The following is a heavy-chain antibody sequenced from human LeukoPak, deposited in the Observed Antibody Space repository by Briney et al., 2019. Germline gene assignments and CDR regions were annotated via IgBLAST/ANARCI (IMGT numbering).Heavy chain of an antibody. J-gene: IGHJ4*02. CDR2: INPNSGGT. CDR3: ARDLGSSGWYVLDY. V-gene: IGHV1-2*02. D-gene: IGHD6-19*01. Sequence: GASVKVSCKTSGYTFTGYYMHWVRQAPGQGLEWMGWINPNSGGTIYAQKFQGRVTMTRDTSIGTVYMELSSLRSDDTAVYYCARDLGSSGWYVLDYWGQGTLVTVSS. CDR1: GYTFTGYY.